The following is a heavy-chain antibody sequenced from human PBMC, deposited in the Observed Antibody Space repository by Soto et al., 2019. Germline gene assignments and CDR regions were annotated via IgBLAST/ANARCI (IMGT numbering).Heavy chain of an antibody. D-gene: IGHD1-26*01. CDR2: INQGGSET. CDR3: ARDGTTKKLGQSYTL. J-gene: IGHJ4*02. V-gene: IGHV3-7*01. Sequence: GGSLRLSCAASGFPFTVFGMSWVRRVPGKGLEWLANINQGGSETYYVDSVKGRFTISRDNAANLVYLEMNSLRAEDTAVYYCARDGTTKKLGQSYTLWGEGTLVTXS. CDR1: GFPFTVFG.